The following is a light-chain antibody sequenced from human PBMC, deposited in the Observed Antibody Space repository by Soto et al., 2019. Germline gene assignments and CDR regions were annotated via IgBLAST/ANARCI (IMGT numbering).Light chain of an antibody. CDR3: QEYNSYPLT. V-gene: IGKV1-5*03. Sequence: DIQMTQSPSTLSASVGDRVTITCRASQSISSWLAWYQQKPGKAPKLLLYKASSLASGVTSRFSGGGSGTAFTLSISRLQPDDSATYYCQEYNSYPLTFGGGTKVEIK. CDR2: KAS. J-gene: IGKJ4*01. CDR1: QSISSW.